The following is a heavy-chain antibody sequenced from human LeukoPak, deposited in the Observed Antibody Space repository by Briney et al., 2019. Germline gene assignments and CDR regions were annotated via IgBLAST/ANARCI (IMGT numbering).Heavy chain of an antibody. V-gene: IGHV1-3*01. Sequence: ASVKVSCKASGYTFTSYAMHWVRQAPGQRLEWMGWINAGNGNTKYSQKFQGRVTITRDTSASTAYMELSSLRSEDTAVYYCARAPYCTNGVCYRTGMDDWGQGTTVTVSS. CDR2: INAGNGNT. CDR1: GYTFTSYA. J-gene: IGHJ6*02. D-gene: IGHD2-8*01. CDR3: ARAPYCTNGVCYRTGMDD.